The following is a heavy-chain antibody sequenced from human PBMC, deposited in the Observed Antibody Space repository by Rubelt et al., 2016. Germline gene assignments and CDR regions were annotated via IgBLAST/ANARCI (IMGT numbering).Heavy chain of an antibody. J-gene: IGHJ4*02. D-gene: IGHD3-3*01. V-gene: IGHV4-4*02. Sequence: QVQLQESGPGLVKPSGTLSLTCAVSGGSISSSNWWSWVRQPPGKGLEWIGEIYHSGSTNYNPSLKSRVTISVDKPRNQFSLKLTSVTAADTAVCYCASKIFGDPYYYDSWGQGILVTVSS. CDR1: GGSISSSNW. CDR2: IYHSGST. CDR3: ASKIFGDPYYYDS.